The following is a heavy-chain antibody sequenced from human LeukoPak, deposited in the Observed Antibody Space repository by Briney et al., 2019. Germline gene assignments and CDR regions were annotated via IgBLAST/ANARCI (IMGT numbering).Heavy chain of an antibody. CDR3: ARSDYHGSGSHTVFDAFDI. Sequence: SETLSLTCTVSGGSVSSYFRGWIRRPPGKGLEWIGYIDDRGNTNYNPSLKSQVSISIDKSKNQFSLKLSSVTAADTAMYYCARSDYHGSGSHTVFDAFDIWGQGTRVTVSS. D-gene: IGHD3-10*01. CDR1: GGSVSSYF. V-gene: IGHV4-59*02. J-gene: IGHJ3*02. CDR2: IDDRGNT.